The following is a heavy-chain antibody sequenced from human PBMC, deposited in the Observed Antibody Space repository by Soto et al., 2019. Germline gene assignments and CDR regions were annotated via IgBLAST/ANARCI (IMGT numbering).Heavy chain of an antibody. Sequence: QITLKESGPPLVRPAQTLTLTCAFSGFSLTTTHMGVAWIRQPPGKALEWLALIYWDDDKRYSPSLKNRLATPKDTSRNRVVLTITNMNPEDTGTYFCAPAGDYDLLSFDHWGPGTLVTVSS. J-gene: IGHJ4*02. V-gene: IGHV2-5*02. D-gene: IGHD4-17*01. CDR1: GFSLTTTHMG. CDR2: IYWDDDK. CDR3: APAGDYDLLSFDH.